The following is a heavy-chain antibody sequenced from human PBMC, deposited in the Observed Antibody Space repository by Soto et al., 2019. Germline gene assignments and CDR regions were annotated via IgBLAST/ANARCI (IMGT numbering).Heavy chain of an antibody. D-gene: IGHD6-13*01. CDR1: GYSISSGYY. CDR2: IYHSGST. CDR3: ATGPPVAGLYYYYGMDV. V-gene: IGHV4-38-2*01. Sequence: PSETLSLTCAVSGYSISSGYYWGWIRQPPGKGLEWIGSIYHSGSTYYNPSLKSRVTISVDTSKNQFSLKLSSVTAADTAVYYCATGPPVAGLYYYYGMDVWGQGTTVTVSS. J-gene: IGHJ6*02.